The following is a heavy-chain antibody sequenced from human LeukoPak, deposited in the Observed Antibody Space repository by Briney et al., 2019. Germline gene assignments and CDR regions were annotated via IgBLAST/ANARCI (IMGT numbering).Heavy chain of an antibody. J-gene: IGHJ6*02. CDR3: ARGGSLYYYYGMDV. CDR2: IIPILGIA. CDR1: GGTFSSYA. V-gene: IGHV1-69*04. Sequence: ASVKVSCKASGGTFSSYAISWVRQAPGQGLEWMGRIIPILGIANYAQKFQGRVTITADKSTSTAYMELSSLRSEDTAVYYCARGGSLYYYYGMDVWGQGTTVTVSS.